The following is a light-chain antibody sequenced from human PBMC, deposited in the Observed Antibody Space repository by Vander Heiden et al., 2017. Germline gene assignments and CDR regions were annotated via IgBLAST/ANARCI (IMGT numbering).Light chain of an antibody. J-gene: IGKJ1*01. Sequence: EMVLTQSPGTLSLSPGERATLSCRASERDSSTYLAGYQQKPGQAPSLPIYGASSRATGIPDRFSGSGSGTDFTLTITRLEPEEFAVYYCQKYGSSPWTFGQGTKVEIK. V-gene: IGKV3-20*01. CDR2: GAS. CDR1: ERDSSTY. CDR3: QKYGSSPWT.